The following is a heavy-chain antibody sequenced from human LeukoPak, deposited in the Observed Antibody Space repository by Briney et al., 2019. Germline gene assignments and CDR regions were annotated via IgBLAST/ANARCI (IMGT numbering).Heavy chain of an antibody. D-gene: IGHD3-22*01. CDR1: GGSISSGSYY. CDR3: ARVGFRENYYDSSNYYYYFDY. J-gene: IGHJ4*02. V-gene: IGHV4-61*02. Sequence: SETLSLTCTVSGGSISSGSYYWSWIRQPAGKGLEWIGRISTSGSTNYNPSLNSRVTISVDTSKNQFSLKLNSVTAADTAVYYCARVGFRENYYDSSNYYYYFDYWGQGTLVTVSS. CDR2: ISTSGST.